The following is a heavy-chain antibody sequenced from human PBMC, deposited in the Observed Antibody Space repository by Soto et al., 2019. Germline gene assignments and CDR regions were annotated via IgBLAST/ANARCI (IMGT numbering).Heavy chain of an antibody. CDR2: ISATGTDI. CDR1: GFSFSSYS. Sequence: VQVVESGGGLVKPGGSLRLSCAASGFSFSSYSMSWVRQAPGKGLEWVSSISATGTDIHYADSVKGRFTVSRDNARNSLYLQMNTLRGDDTAVYYCARDAVAYTAYYYYMDVWGKGTTVSVSS. J-gene: IGHJ6*03. V-gene: IGHV3-21*01. CDR3: ARDAVAYTAYYYYMDV. D-gene: IGHD2-2*02.